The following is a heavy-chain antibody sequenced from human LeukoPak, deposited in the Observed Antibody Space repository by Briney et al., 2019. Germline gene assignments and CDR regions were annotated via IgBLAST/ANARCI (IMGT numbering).Heavy chain of an antibody. V-gene: IGHV3-15*01. CDR3: TTGRGVVPAAIRGVTPWYH. J-gene: IGHJ4*02. Sequence: GGSLRLTCAASGFTFSNAWMSWVRQAPGKGLEWVGRIKSKTDGGTTDYAAPVKGRFTISRDDSKNTLYLQMNSLKTEDTAVYYCTTGRGVVPAAIRGVTPWYHWGQGTLVTVSS. CDR1: GFTFSNAW. CDR2: IKSKTDGGTT. D-gene: IGHD2-2*02.